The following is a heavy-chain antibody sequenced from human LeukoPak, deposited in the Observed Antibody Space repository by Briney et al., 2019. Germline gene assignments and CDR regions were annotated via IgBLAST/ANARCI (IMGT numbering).Heavy chain of an antibody. V-gene: IGHV4-34*01. CDR1: GGSFSGYY. CDR2: INHSGST. D-gene: IGHD6-13*01. J-gene: IGHJ4*02. CDR3: ARGRAAAGTNNWNIPKQDYFDY. Sequence: SETLSLTCAVYGGSFSGYYWSWIRQPPGKGLEWIGEINHSGSTNYNPSLKSRVTISVDTSKNQFSLKLSSVTAADTAVYYCARGRAAAGTNNWNIPKQDYFDYWGQGTLVTVSS.